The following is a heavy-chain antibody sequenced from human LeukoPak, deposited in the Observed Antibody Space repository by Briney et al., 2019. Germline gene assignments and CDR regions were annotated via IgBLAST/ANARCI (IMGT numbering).Heavy chain of an antibody. J-gene: IGHJ3*02. CDR1: GGSISSYY. CDR3: ARSDGYGLVDI. CDR2: IYYSGST. V-gene: IGHV4-59*12. Sequence: SSETLSLTCTVSGGSISSYYWSWIRQPPGKGLEWIGYIYYSGSTNYNPSLQSRVIIIIDTPKNHFSLTLSPVTAADTAVYYCARSDGYGLVDIWGQGTMGTVSS. D-gene: IGHD3-10*01.